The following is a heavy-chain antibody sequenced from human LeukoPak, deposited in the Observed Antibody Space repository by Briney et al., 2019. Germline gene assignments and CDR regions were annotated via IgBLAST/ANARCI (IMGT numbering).Heavy chain of an antibody. V-gene: IGHV4-34*01. CDR3: ARGPFEYSSSSQYFDY. CDR1: GGSFSGYY. Sequence: SETLSLTCAVYGGSFSGYYWSWIRQPPGKGLEWIGEINHSGSTNYNPSLKSRVTISVDTSKNQFSPKLSSVTAADTAVYYCARGPFEYSSSSQYFDYWGQGTLVTVSS. CDR2: INHSGST. D-gene: IGHD6-6*01. J-gene: IGHJ4*02.